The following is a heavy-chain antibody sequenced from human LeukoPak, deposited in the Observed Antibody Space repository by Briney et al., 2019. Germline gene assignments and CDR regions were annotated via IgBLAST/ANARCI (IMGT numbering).Heavy chain of an antibody. Sequence: SETLSLTCTVSGVSISSYYWSWIRQPAGKGLEWIGRIYTSGSTNYHPSLKSRVTMSVDTSKNQFSLKLSSVTAADTAVYYCARVSGTTGTTNWFDPWGQGTLVTVSS. D-gene: IGHD1-1*01. CDR2: IYTSGST. J-gene: IGHJ5*02. V-gene: IGHV4-4*07. CDR3: ARVSGTTGTTNWFDP. CDR1: GVSISSYY.